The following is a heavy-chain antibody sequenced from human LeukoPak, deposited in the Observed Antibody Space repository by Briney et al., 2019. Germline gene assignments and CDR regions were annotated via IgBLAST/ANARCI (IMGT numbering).Heavy chain of an antibody. Sequence: GGSLRLSCAASRFTFSNYAMTWVRQAPGQGLEWVSAISGSGGRTYYADSLKGRFTISRDNAKNSLYLQMNSLRAEDTAVYYCAREISSWYRTEGRFDPWGQGTLVTVSS. J-gene: IGHJ5*02. V-gene: IGHV3-23*01. CDR3: AREISSWYRTEGRFDP. D-gene: IGHD6-13*01. CDR1: RFTFSNYA. CDR2: ISGSGGRT.